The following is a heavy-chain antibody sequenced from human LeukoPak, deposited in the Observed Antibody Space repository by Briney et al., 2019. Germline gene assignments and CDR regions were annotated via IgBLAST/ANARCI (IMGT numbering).Heavy chain of an antibody. D-gene: IGHD3-9*01. CDR2: ISSSSSTI. J-gene: IGHJ5*02. Sequence: GGSLGLSCAASGFTFSSYSMNWVRQAPGKGLEWVSYISSSSSTIYYADSVKGRFTISRDNAKNSLYLQMNSLRAEDTAVYYCARVRYFDWLLMGWFDPWGQGTLVTVSS. CDR3: ARVRYFDWLLMGWFDP. V-gene: IGHV3-48*01. CDR1: GFTFSSYS.